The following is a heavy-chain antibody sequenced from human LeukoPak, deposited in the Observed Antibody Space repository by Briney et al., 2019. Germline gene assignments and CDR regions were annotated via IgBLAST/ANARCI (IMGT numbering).Heavy chain of an antibody. CDR3: AREYGDRYFYYYYMDV. Sequence: PGGSLRLSCEASGFTFRDYYMSWIRQAPGKGLEWVSYITSSGSTIYYADSVKGRFTVSRDNANNSLYLQMNSLRAEDTAVYYCAREYGDRYFYYYYMDVWGKGTTVTVSS. CDR1: GFTFRDYY. J-gene: IGHJ6*03. V-gene: IGHV3-11*04. CDR2: ITSSGSTI. D-gene: IGHD4-17*01.